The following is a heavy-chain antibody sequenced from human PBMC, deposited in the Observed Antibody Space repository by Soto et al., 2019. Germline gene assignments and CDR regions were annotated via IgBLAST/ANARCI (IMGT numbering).Heavy chain of an antibody. J-gene: IGHJ4*02. D-gene: IGHD2-2*01. CDR3: ATCSSTSCYGVYYFDY. CDR2: ISAYNGNT. V-gene: IGHV1-18*01. Sequence: ASVKVSCKASGYTFTSYGISWVRQAPGQGLEWMGWISAYNGNTNYAQKLQGRVTMTTDTSTSTAYMELRSLRSDDTAVYYCATCSSTSCYGVYYFDYWGQGTLVTVSS. CDR1: GYTFTSYG.